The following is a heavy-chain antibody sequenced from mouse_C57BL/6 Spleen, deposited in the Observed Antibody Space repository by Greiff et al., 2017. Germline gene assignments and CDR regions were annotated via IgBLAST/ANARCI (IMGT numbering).Heavy chain of an antibody. D-gene: IGHD6-2*01. CDR3: ADYSLAY. CDR2: IDPSDSYT. V-gene: IGHV1-59*01. Sequence: QVQLQQPGAELVRPGTSVKLSCKASGYTFTSYWMHWVKQRPGQGLEWIGVIDPSDSYTNYNQKFKGKATLTVDTSSSTAYMQLSSLTSEDFAVYYCADYSLAYWGQGTLVTVSA. J-gene: IGHJ3*01. CDR1: GYTFTSYW.